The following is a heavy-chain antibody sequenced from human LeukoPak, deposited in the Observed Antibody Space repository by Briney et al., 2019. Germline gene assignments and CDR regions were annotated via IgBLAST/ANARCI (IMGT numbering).Heavy chain of an antibody. J-gene: IGHJ6*04. D-gene: IGHD3-10*01. CDR1: GYSFTSYW. V-gene: IGHV5-51*01. Sequence: GESLKISCKGSGYSFTSYWIGWVRQMPGKGLEWMGIIYPGDSDTRYSPSFQGQVTISADKSISTAYLQWSSLKALDTTMYYCARLAGELAHYYGMGVWGKGPTVTVPS. CDR3: ARLAGELAHYYGMGV. CDR2: IYPGDSDT.